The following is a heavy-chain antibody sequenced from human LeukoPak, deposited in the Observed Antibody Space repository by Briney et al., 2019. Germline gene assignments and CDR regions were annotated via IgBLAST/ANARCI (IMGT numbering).Heavy chain of an antibody. CDR3: ASNEVAATPNY. V-gene: IGHV3-21*01. CDR1: GFTFSHAW. CDR2: ISTSSSYI. J-gene: IGHJ4*02. Sequence: KSGGSLRLSCAGYGFTFSHAWMNWVRQAPGKGLEWVSSISTSSSYIYYADSVKGRFTISRDNAKNSLYLQMNSLRVDDTAVYYCASNEVAATPNYWGQGTLVTVSS. D-gene: IGHD2-15*01.